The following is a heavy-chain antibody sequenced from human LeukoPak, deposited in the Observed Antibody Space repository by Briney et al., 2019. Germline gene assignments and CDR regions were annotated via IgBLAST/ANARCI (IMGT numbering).Heavy chain of an antibody. CDR2: ISGSSGNK. J-gene: IGHJ4*02. CDR3: AKEPTPPGGKVTTLGY. D-gene: IGHD4-17*01. V-gene: IGHV3-23*01. CDR1: GFTFSSYA. Sequence: GGSLTLPCAASGFTFSSYAVSWARHARGKGLEWVSDISGSSGNKFCVVSVKGCLTISRDHDKNTLDLNMNTLRAGDTAVCRCAKEPTPPGGKVTTLGYWGEGALVTVFS.